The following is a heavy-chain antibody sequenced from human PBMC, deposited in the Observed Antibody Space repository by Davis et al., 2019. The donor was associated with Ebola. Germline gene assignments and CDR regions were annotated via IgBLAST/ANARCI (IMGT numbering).Heavy chain of an antibody. CDR1: GHGFTTYA. V-gene: IGHV1-46*03. D-gene: IGHD5-12*01. CDR2: INPNDGRT. Sequence: AASVKVSCKASGHGFTTYALNWVRQAPGQGLEWMGMINPNDGRTIYAQKFQGRVTVTRDTSTTTVYMDLSSLRSEDTALYYCTTPGGQDSGYDVFDIWGQGTMVTVSS. J-gene: IGHJ3*02. CDR3: TTPGGQDSGYDVFDI.